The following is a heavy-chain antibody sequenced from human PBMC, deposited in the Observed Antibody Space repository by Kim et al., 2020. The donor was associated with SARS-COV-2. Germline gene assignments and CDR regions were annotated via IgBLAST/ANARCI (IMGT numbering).Heavy chain of an antibody. CDR3: ASPSIASLSAAMDV. CDR2: IYSGGST. J-gene: IGHJ6*02. Sequence: GGSLRLSCAASGFTVSSNYMTWVRQAPGKGLEWVSVIYSGGSTYYADSVKGRFTISRHNSNNTLYLQRNSLRAEDTAVYYCASPSIASLSAAMDVWGQGTTVTVSS. D-gene: IGHD2-2*01. V-gene: IGHV3-53*04. CDR1: GFTVSSNY.